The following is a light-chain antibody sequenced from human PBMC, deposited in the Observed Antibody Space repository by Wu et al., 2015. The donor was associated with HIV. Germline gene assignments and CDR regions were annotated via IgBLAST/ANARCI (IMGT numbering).Light chain of an antibody. CDR2: AAS. Sequence: DIQLTQSPSFLSASVGDRVTITCRASQGISSYLAWYQQKPGKAPKLLIYAASTLQSGVPSRFSGSGSGTEFTLTISSLQPEDFATYYCQHYDKWSVTFGQGTRLEIK. V-gene: IGKV1-9*01. J-gene: IGKJ5*01. CDR3: QHYDKWSVT. CDR1: QGISSY.